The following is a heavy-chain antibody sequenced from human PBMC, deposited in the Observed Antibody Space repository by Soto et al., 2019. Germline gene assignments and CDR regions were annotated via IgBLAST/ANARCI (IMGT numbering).Heavy chain of an antibody. Sequence: QVQLQQWGAGLLKPSETLSLTCAVYGGSFSGYYWSWIRQPPGKGLEWIGEITHSGSTNYNPSLKSRVTISVDTSKNQFSLKLSSVTAADTAVYYCARTYSSSWSPFEYWGQGTLVTVSS. V-gene: IGHV4-34*01. D-gene: IGHD6-13*01. CDR2: ITHSGST. CDR1: GGSFSGYY. J-gene: IGHJ4*02. CDR3: ARTYSSSWSPFEY.